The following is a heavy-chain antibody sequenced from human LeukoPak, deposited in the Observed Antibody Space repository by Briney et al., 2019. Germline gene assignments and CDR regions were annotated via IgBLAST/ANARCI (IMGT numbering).Heavy chain of an antibody. Sequence: PGRSLRLSCEASGFTFSSYGMHWVRRAPGKGLEWMTVISHDGSNEYYVDSVKGRFTISRDNSKSTLYLQMNSLRAEDTAVYYCASGGYYFDYWGQGTLVTVSS. CDR1: GFTFSSYG. V-gene: IGHV3-30*03. CDR2: ISHDGSNE. J-gene: IGHJ4*02. CDR3: ASGGYYFDY. D-gene: IGHD3-16*01.